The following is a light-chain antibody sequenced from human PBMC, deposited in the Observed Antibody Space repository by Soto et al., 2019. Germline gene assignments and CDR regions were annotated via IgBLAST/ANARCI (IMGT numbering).Light chain of an antibody. CDR1: QTVSGSY. V-gene: IGKV3-20*01. Sequence: IVLTQSPGTLSLSPGERATLSCRASQTVSGSYLAWYQHKPGQAPRLLIHGASTRATGIPDRFSGSGSGTDFPLTISRLEPEDFVVYYCQHHGNSAYTFGQGTKLELK. J-gene: IGKJ2*01. CDR3: QHHGNSAYT. CDR2: GAS.